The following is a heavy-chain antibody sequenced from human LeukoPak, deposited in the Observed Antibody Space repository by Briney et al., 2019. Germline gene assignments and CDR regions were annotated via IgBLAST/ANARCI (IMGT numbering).Heavy chain of an antibody. CDR3: ARLMIRENYAIRTQNYVDD. J-gene: IGHJ4*02. CDR1: ADSPNAGAYY. Sequence: PPETLSLTSTVSADSPNAGAYYWSSVRQHPGKGLEWSGHIYFRGNIYTNTPLKSRPTISVNTSKPQFSFRLTSVTSADTAIYYYARLMIRENYAIRTQNYVDDWGQGALVTAS. D-gene: IGHD3-16*01. V-gene: IGHV4-31*03. CDR2: IYFRGNI.